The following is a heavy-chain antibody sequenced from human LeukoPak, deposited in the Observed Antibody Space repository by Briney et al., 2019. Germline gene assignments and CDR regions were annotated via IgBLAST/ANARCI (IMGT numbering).Heavy chain of an antibody. J-gene: IGHJ4*02. CDR3: GGGGAAIRF. CDR2: INHSGST. CDR1: GGSFSGYY. Sequence: SETLSLTCAVYGGSFSGYYWSWIRQPLGKGLEWIGEINHSGSTNYNPSLKSRVTLSVDTSKNQFSLKLSSVTAADTAVYYCGGGGAAIRFWGQGTLVTVSS. V-gene: IGHV4-34*01. D-gene: IGHD2-21*02.